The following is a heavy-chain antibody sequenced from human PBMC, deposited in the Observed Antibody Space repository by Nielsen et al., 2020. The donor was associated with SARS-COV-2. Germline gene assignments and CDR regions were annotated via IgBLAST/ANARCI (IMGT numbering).Heavy chain of an antibody. CDR3: ARDGTHHAVLYSRPLDY. Sequence: SLKISCAASGFALRNYAMSWVRQAPGKGLEWVSGISWNSGSIGYADSVKGRFTISRDNSKNTLYLQMNSLRAEDTAVYYCARDGTHHAVLYSRPLDYWGQGTLVTVSS. J-gene: IGHJ4*02. CDR2: ISWNSGSI. D-gene: IGHD6-13*01. CDR1: GFALRNYA. V-gene: IGHV3-9*01.